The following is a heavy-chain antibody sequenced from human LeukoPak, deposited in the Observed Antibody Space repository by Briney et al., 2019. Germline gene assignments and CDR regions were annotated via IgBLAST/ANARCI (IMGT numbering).Heavy chain of an antibody. CDR2: IHYSGST. CDR1: GGSISSYY. CDR3: ARDYDSSGYSAFDI. J-gene: IGHJ3*02. V-gene: IGHV4-59*12. Sequence: SETLSLTCTVSGGSISSYYWSWIRQPPGKGLEWIGYIHYSGSTHYNPSLKSRVTIPVDTSKNQFSLKLSSVTAADTAVYYCARDYDSSGYSAFDIWGQGTMVTVSS. D-gene: IGHD3-22*01.